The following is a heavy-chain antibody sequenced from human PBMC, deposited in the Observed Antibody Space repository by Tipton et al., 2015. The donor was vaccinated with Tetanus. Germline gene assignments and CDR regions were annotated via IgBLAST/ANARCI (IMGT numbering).Heavy chain of an antibody. CDR2: IYSGGTT. CDR1: GFSVNTNY. V-gene: IGHV3-66*01. D-gene: IGHD3-22*01. J-gene: IGHJ4*02. CDR3: ARDGYSSGYFDY. Sequence: SLRLSCAASGFSVNTNYMNWVRQAPGKGLEWVSVIYSGGTTYYAGSVKDRFTISRDISKNTVDLQMNSLRVEDTAVYFCARDGYSSGYFDYWGXGSLVTVSS.